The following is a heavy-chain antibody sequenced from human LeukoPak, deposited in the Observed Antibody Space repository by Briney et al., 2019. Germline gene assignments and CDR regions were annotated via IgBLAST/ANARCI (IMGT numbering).Heavy chain of an antibody. V-gene: IGHV3-23*01. CDR2: SSGSGGST. CDR1: GFTLSSYA. CDR3: AKETITMIVVVTYFDY. D-gene: IGHD3-22*01. Sequence: PGGSLRLSCAASGFTLSSYAMSWVRQAPGRGLDPVSPSSGSGGSTYYADSVKGRFTISRDNSKNTLYLQMNSLRAEDTAVYYCAKETITMIVVVTYFDYWGQGTLVTVSS. J-gene: IGHJ4*02.